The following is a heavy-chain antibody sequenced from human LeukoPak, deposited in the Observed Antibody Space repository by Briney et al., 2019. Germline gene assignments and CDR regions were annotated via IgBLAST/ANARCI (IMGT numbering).Heavy chain of an antibody. CDR3: ASHVYGSSWYYFDY. D-gene: IGHD6-13*01. CDR1: GGSTSSYY. CDR2: IYYSVST. V-gene: IGHV4-59*08. J-gene: IGHJ4*02. Sequence: PSETLSLTCTVSGGSTSSYYWTWIRQPPGKGLEWIGHIYYSVSTNYNPSLKSRVTISVDTSKNQFSLKLSSVTAADTAVYYCASHVYGSSWYYFDYWGQGTLVTVSS.